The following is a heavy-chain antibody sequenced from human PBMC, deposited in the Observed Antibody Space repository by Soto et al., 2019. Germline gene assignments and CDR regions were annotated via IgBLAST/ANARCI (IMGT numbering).Heavy chain of an antibody. V-gene: IGHV3-33*01. J-gene: IGHJ1*01. CDR1: GFSFSAHG. CDR3: ASDVVFFYSGRDH. D-gene: IGHD5-18*01. CDR2: INDGSEE. Sequence: QVQLVESGGGVVRPGTSLRLSCAATGFSFSAHGIHWVRQAPGKGLEWLAVINDGSEEGYADSVRGRFTISRDNARNIRYLQMDKLRGDDSALYCCASDVVFFYSGRDHGGQGSVVTVSS.